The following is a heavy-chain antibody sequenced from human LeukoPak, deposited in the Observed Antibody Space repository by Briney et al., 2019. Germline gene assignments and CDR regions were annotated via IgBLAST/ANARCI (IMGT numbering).Heavy chain of an antibody. Sequence: GASVKVSCKASGYTFTSYYMHWVRQAPGQGLEWMGIINPSGGSTSYAQKFQGRVTMTRDTSTSTVYMELSSLRPEDTAVYYCARVPDSSVRMTNFDYWGQGTLVTVSS. CDR1: GYTFTSYY. J-gene: IGHJ4*02. CDR2: INPSGGST. V-gene: IGHV1-46*01. D-gene: IGHD3-22*01. CDR3: ARVPDSSVRMTNFDY.